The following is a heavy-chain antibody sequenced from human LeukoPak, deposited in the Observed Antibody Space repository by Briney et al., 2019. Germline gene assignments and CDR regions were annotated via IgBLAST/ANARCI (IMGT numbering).Heavy chain of an antibody. J-gene: IGHJ4*02. D-gene: IGHD5-18*01. CDR1: GFTFGDYA. Sequence: GRSLRLSCAASGFTFGDYAMHWVRQAPGKGLEWVSGNSWNSGSIGYADSVKGRFTISRDNAKNSLYLQMNSLRAEDMALYYCARGDRFRYSYADYWGQGTLVTVSS. CDR2: NSWNSGSI. CDR3: ARGDRFRYSYADY. V-gene: IGHV3-9*03.